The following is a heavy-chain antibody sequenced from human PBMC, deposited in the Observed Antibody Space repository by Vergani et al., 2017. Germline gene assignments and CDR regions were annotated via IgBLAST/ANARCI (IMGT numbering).Heavy chain of an antibody. CDR2: ISGSGVSA. CDR1: EFTFSNYA. CDR3: ARGPPSEY. J-gene: IGHJ4*02. V-gene: IGHV3-23*01. Sequence: EVQLLESGGGLVQPGGSLRLTCAASEFTFSNYAMNWVRQAPGKGLEWVSGISGSGVSAYYTDSVKGRFTISRDNSKNMLFLQMNNLRTEDTAIYYCARGPPSEYWGQGTLVTVSS.